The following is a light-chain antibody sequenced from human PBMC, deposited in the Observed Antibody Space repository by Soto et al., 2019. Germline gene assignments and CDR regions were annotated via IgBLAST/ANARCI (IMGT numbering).Light chain of an antibody. V-gene: IGKV1-8*01. CDR2: SAS. J-gene: IGKJ1*01. CDR3: QQYHAYPPT. CDR1: QGIGTY. Sequence: AIRMTQSPPSFSASTGDRVTITCRASQGIGTYLAWYQQRPGKAPNLLIYSASILQSGVPSRFSGSGSGTDFTLTIASLHSDDFATYYCQQYHAYPPTFGQGTNVGSK.